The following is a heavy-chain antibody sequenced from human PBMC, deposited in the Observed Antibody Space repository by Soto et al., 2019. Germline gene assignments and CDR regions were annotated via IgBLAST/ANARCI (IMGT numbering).Heavy chain of an antibody. CDR1: GGSFSGYY. CDR2: INHSGST. V-gene: IGHV4-34*01. CDR3: ARGQSSLLPDC. Sequence: QVQLQQWGAGLLKPSETLSLTCAVYGGSFSGYYWSWIRQPPGKGLEWIGEINHSGSTNYNPSLKSRVTISVDTSKIQFSLKLSSVTAADTAVYYCARGQSSLLPDCWGQGVLVTVSS. J-gene: IGHJ4*02.